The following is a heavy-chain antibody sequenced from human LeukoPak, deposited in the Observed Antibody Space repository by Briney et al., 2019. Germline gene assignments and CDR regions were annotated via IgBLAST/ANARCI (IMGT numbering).Heavy chain of an antibody. CDR1: GCTFTTYS. D-gene: IGHD6-19*01. Sequence: ASVKVSCKASGCTFTTYSISWVRQAPGQGLEWMGWISGYTGDTNYTQKFQDRVTMTTDTSTSTAYMELRSLRSDDTGVYFCSRERARPVTGTWLEYDFWGQGTLVTVSS. J-gene: IGHJ4*02. V-gene: IGHV1-18*01. CDR3: SRERARPVTGTWLEYDF. CDR2: ISGYTGDT.